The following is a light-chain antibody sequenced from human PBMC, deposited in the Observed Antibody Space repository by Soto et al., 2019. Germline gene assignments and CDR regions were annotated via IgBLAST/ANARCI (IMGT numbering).Light chain of an antibody. V-gene: IGLV2-11*01. J-gene: IGLJ3*02. CDR3: CSYKGSYTWV. CDR1: SSDVGGYNY. Sequence: QSALTQPRSVSGSPGQSVTIACTGTSSDVGGYNYVSWYQQYPGKAPKFMIYDVNKRPSGVPDRFSGSKSGNTASLTISGLQEEDEADYYCCSYKGSYTWVFGGGTKLTVL. CDR2: DVN.